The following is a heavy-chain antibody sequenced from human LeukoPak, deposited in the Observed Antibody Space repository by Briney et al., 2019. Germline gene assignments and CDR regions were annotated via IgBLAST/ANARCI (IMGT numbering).Heavy chain of an antibody. CDR2: IYSGDTT. CDR1: GFSVSRKY. CDR3: AKNSGDIALREVFDY. V-gene: IGHV3-53*01. D-gene: IGHD1-26*01. Sequence: GGSLRLSCAASGFSVSRKYMSWVRQPPGKGLEWVSLIYSGDTTYYADSVKGRFTISRDNSRNTLYLQTSSLRAEDTALYYCAKNSGDIALREVFDYWGQGTLVTVSS. J-gene: IGHJ4*02.